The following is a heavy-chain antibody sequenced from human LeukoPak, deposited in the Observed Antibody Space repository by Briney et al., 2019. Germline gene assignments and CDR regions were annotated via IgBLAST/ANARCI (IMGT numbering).Heavy chain of an antibody. Sequence: GGSLRLYCAASGFTFSSYAMHWVRQAPGKGLEYVSAISSNGGSTYYANSVKGRFTISRDTSKNTLYLQIGSLSAKDMAVYHCERVDRSMVRGVISYWLDPWGQGTLVTVSS. V-gene: IGHV3-64*01. D-gene: IGHD3-10*01. CDR3: ERVDRSMVRGVISYWLDP. CDR2: ISSNGGST. CDR1: GFTFSSYA. J-gene: IGHJ5*02.